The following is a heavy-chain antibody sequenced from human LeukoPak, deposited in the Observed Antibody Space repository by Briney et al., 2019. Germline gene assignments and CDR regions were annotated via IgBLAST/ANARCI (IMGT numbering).Heavy chain of an antibody. CDR1: GFTFSDYN. CDR3: ARIVSSSHDC. Sequence: GGSLRLSCAASGFTFSDYNMRWIRQAPGKGLEWVSSISRSGSTKYYADSVKGRFTISRDNAKNSLFLQMNSLRAEDTAVYYCARIVSSSHDCWGQGTLVTVSS. CDR2: ISRSGSTK. V-gene: IGHV3-11*01. J-gene: IGHJ4*02. D-gene: IGHD2-2*01.